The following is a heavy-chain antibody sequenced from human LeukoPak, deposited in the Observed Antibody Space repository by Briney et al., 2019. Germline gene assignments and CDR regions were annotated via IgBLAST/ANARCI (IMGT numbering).Heavy chain of an antibody. V-gene: IGHV3-23*01. J-gene: IGHJ6*02. CDR3: AKDSCSTNCLGSGMDV. CDR2: ISGSGNST. Sequence: GGSLRLSCAAAGFTFGNYAINWVRQTPGQGLDWVSGISGSGNSTYYADSVKGRLTISRDNSKNILYLQMRSLRVDDTAIYYCAKDSCSTNCLGSGMDVWGQGTTVTVSS. CDR1: GFTFGNYA. D-gene: IGHD2-2*01.